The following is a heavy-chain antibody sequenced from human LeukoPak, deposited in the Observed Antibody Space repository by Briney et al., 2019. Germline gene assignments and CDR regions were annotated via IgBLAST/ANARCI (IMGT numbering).Heavy chain of an antibody. J-gene: IGHJ5*02. CDR2: IFTSGST. CDR1: GDSISTYY. V-gene: IGHV4-4*07. Sequence: PSETLSLTCTVSGDSISTYYWSWIRQPAAKGLEWIGRIFTSGSTNYNPSLTSRVTMSLDTSKNQFSLKLSSVTAADTAVYYCARKALPGNWFDPWGQGALVTVSS. CDR3: ARKALPGNWFDP.